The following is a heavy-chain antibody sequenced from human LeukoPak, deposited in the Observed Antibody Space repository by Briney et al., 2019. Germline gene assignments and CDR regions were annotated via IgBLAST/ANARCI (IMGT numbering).Heavy chain of an antibody. CDR1: GGTFSSYA. D-gene: IGHD1-26*01. CDR3: ARDLGTGGSYLFDY. CDR2: IIPIFGTA. Sequence: ASVKVSCKASGGTFSSYAISWVRQAPGQGLEWMGGIIPIFGTANYAQKFQGRVTITTDESTSTAYMELRSLRSDDTAVYYCARDLGTGGSYLFDYWGQGTLVTVSS. J-gene: IGHJ4*02. V-gene: IGHV1-69*05.